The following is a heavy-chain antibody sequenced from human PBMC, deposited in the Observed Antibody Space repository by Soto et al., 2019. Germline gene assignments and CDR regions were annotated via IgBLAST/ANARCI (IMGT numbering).Heavy chain of an antibody. J-gene: IGHJ3*02. CDR3: ARSPRIVGATAYDAFDI. CDR2: IYSGGST. D-gene: IGHD1-26*01. Sequence: GGSLRLSCAASGFTVSSNYMSWVRQAPGKGLEWVSVIYSGGSTYYADSVKGRFTISRHNSKNTLYLQMNSLRAEDTAVYYCARSPRIVGATAYDAFDIWGQGTMVTVSS. V-gene: IGHV3-53*04. CDR1: GFTVSSNY.